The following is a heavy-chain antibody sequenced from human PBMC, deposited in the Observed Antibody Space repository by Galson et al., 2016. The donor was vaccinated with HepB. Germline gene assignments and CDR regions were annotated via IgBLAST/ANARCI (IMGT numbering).Heavy chain of an antibody. V-gene: IGHV4-30-4*08. CDR1: GDSISSGSYY. Sequence: TLSLTCTVSGDSISSGSYYWSWIRQPPGKGLEWIGYIYYSGSTYYNPSLKSRVTMSVDTSKNQFSLRLSSVTAADTAVYYCARGYYDFWSGSRSLGYWGQGTLVTVSS. CDR2: IYYSGST. J-gene: IGHJ4*02. D-gene: IGHD3-3*01. CDR3: ARGYYDFWSGSRSLGY.